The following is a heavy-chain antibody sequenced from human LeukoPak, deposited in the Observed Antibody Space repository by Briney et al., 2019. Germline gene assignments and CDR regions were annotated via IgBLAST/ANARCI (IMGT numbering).Heavy chain of an antibody. CDR3: ARAPSGGYDSGLYYYYYMDV. CDR1: GFTFSSYE. J-gene: IGHJ6*03. D-gene: IGHD5-12*01. CDR2: ISSSSSYI. Sequence: GGSLRLSCAASGFTFSSYEMNWVRQAPGKGLEWVSYISSSSSYIYYADSVKGRFTISRDNAKHSLYLQMNSLRAEDTAVYYCARAPSGGYDSGLYYYYYMDVWGKGTTVTVSS. V-gene: IGHV3-21*05.